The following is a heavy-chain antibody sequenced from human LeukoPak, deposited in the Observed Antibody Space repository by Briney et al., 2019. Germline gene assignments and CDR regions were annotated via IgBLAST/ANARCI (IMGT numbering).Heavy chain of an antibody. CDR2: ISGSGGST. Sequence: GGSLGLSCAASGFTFSSYGMSWVRQAPGKGLEWVSAISGSGGSTYYADSVKGRFTISRDNSKNTLYLQMNSLRAEDTAVYYCAKDPGDFWFDPWGQGTLVTVSS. D-gene: IGHD7-27*01. J-gene: IGHJ5*02. CDR3: AKDPGDFWFDP. V-gene: IGHV3-23*01. CDR1: GFTFSSYG.